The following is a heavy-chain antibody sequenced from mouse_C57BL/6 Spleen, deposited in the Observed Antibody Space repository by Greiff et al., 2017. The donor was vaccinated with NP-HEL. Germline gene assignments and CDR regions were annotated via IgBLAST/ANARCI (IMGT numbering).Heavy chain of an antibody. J-gene: IGHJ3*01. CDR1: GFNIKDYY. V-gene: IGHV14-1*01. Sequence: VQLQQSGAELVRPGASVKLSCTASGFNIKDYYMHWVKQRPEQGLEWIGRIDPEDGDTEYAPKFQGKATMTADTSSNTAYLQLSSLTSEDTAVYYCTTGDYDVPDPFAYWGQGTLVTVSA. CDR2: IDPEDGDT. CDR3: TTGDYDVPDPFAY. D-gene: IGHD2-4*01.